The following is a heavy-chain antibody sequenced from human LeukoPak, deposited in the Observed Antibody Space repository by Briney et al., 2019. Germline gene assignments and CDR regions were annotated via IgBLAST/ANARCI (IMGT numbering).Heavy chain of an antibody. V-gene: IGHV1-18*01. J-gene: IGHJ3*02. D-gene: IGHD1-26*01. CDR2: ISAYNGNT. CDR3: ARDGSGGGSYYSNDAFDI. Sequence: ASVKVSCKASGYTFTSYGISWVRQAPGQGLEWMGWISAYNGNTNYAQKLQGRVTMTTDTSTSTAYMGLRSLRSDDTAVYYCARDGSGGGSYYSNDAFDIWGQGTMVTVSS. CDR1: GYTFTSYG.